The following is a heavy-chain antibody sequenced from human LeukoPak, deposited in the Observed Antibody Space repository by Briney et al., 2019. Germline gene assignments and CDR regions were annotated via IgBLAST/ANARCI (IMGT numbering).Heavy chain of an antibody. J-gene: IGHJ5*02. D-gene: IGHD5-24*01. CDR1: GGSISSGDYY. V-gene: IGHV4-30-4*01. CDR2: IYYRGST. CDR3: ARGSRSGWLQLGNWFDP. Sequence: PSETLSLTCTVSGGSISSGDYYWSWIRQPPGQGLEWIGYIYYRGSTYYNPSLKSRVTISVDTSKNQFFLKLSSVTAADTAVYYCARGSRSGWLQLGNWFDPWGQGTLVTVSS.